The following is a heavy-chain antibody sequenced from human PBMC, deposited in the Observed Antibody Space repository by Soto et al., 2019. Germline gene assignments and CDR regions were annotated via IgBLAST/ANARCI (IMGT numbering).Heavy chain of an antibody. V-gene: IGHV3-23*01. Sequence: EVQLLESGGGLVQPGGSLRLSCAASGFTFNNYAMNWVRQAPGKGLEWVSVISDNGDTTHYADPVKDRFTISRDNSKNTLYLQMNSLRAEDTAVYYCAKAPPMSLYSVYWAQGTLVTVSS. D-gene: IGHD3-10*02. CDR3: AKAPPMSLYSVY. J-gene: IGHJ4*02. CDR1: GFTFNNYA. CDR2: ISDNGDTT.